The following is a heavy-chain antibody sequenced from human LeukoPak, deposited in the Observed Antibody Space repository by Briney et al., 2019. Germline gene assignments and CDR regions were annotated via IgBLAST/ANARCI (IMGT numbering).Heavy chain of an antibody. J-gene: IGHJ6*03. D-gene: IGHD6-6*01. V-gene: IGHV1-69*05. CDR2: IIPIFGTA. CDR1: GGTFSSYA. Sequence: SVKVSCKASGGTFSSYAISWVRQAPGQGLEWMGRIIPIFGTANYAQKFQGRVTITTDESTSTAYMELSSLRSEDTAVYYCARSRGHIAARDYYYYMEVWGKGTTVTVSS. CDR3: ARSRGHIAARDYYYYMEV.